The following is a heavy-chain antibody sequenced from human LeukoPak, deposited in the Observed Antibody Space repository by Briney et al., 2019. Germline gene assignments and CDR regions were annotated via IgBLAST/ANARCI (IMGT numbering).Heavy chain of an antibody. V-gene: IGHV1-69*13. CDR2: VIPMFATA. CDR1: GGTFSSYA. CDR3: ARGLHGDYGYFDY. D-gene: IGHD4-17*01. Sequence: ASEKVSCKASGGTFSSYAISWVRQAPGQGLEWMGGVIPMFATANYAPKFQDRVTITADESTSTAYMELRSLRSEDTAVYHCARGLHGDYGYFDYWGQGTLVTVSS. J-gene: IGHJ4*02.